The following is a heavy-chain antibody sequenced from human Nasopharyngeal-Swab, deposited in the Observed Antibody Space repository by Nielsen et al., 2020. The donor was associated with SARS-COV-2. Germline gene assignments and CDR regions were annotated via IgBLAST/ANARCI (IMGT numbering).Heavy chain of an antibody. D-gene: IGHD6-13*01. CDR3: ARLESSSWYWSY. CDR2: IKQDGSEK. V-gene: IGHV3-7*01. J-gene: IGHJ4*02. CDR1: GFTFSSYW. Sequence: GGSLRLSCEASGFTFSSYWISWVRQAQGKGLEWVANIKQDGSEKYYVDSVKGRFSISRDNAKNSLYLQMNSLRVEDTAVYYCARLESSSWYWSYWGQGTLVTVSS.